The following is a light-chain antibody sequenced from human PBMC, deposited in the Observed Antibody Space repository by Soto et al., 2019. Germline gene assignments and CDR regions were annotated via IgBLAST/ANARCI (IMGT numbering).Light chain of an antibody. J-gene: IGKJ2*01. V-gene: IGKV3-15*01. CDR3: QQYHSWPHT. CDR2: GAF. Sequence: ETVLTQSPATLSVSPGERATFSCKASQSVTTNLAWYQQKPGQVPRLLIYGAFTRATGIPARFSGSGSGTECTRSISSLQSEDFAIYHCQQYHSWPHTFGQGTKLEIK. CDR1: QSVTTN.